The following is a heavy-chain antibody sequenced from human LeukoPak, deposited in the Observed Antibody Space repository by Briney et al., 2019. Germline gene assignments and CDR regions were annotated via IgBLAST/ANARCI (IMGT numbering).Heavy chain of an antibody. V-gene: IGHV1-69*13. CDR3: ARDTNYDFWSGPTY. J-gene: IGHJ3*01. D-gene: IGHD3-3*01. CDR2: IIPIFGTA. CDR1: GGTFSSYA. Sequence: SVKVSCKASGGTFSSYAISWVRQAPGQGLEWMGGIIPIFGTANYAQKFQGRVAITADESTSTAYMELSSLRSEDTAVYYCARDTNYDFWSGPTYWGQGTMVTVSS.